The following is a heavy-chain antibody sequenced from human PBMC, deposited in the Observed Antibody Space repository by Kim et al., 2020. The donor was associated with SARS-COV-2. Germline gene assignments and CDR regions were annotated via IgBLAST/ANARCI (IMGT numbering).Heavy chain of an antibody. CDR1: GGTFSNYA. CDR3: ATFLWDGSYYSDN. D-gene: IGHD3-3*02. V-gene: IGHV1-69*04. CDR2: IIPIRDIR. J-gene: IGHJ4*02. Sequence: SVKVSCKASGGTFSNYAVTWVRQAPGQRLEWMGRIIPIRDIRNYAQKFQGRVTLAADKSTGTAYMELSSLRSEDTAMYYCATFLWDGSYYSDNWGQGTLLTVSS.